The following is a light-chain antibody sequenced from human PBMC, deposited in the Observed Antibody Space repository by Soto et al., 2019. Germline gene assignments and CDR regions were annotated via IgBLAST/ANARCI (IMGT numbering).Light chain of an antibody. Sequence: EIVMTQSPATLSVTPGERATLSCRASQSISSDLAWYQQKPGQAPRLLIYGASTRATDIPARISGSGSGTDFTLTISSLQSEDFAVYYCQQYNKWPPQYTFGQGTKLEIK. V-gene: IGKV3-15*01. CDR1: QSISSD. J-gene: IGKJ2*01. CDR3: QQYNKWPPQYT. CDR2: GAS.